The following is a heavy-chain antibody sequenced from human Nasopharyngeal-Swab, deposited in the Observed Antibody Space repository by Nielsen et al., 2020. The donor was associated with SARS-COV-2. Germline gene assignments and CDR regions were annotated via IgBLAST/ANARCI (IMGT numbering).Heavy chain of an antibody. CDR3: ARGARVQLVRTGWFDP. D-gene: IGHD6-6*01. CDR2: LYYSGST. Sequence: WIRQPPGKGLEWIGTLYYSGSTYQTPSLKSRVTISVDTSKNQFSLKLSSVTAADTAVYYCARGARVQLVRTGWFDPWGQGTLVTVSS. J-gene: IGHJ5*02. V-gene: IGHV4-39*01.